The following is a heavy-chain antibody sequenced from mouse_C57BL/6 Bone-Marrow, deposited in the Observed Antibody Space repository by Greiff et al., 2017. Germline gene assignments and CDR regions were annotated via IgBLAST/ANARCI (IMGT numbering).Heavy chain of an antibody. CDR3: ARCGRYAMDY. CDR1: GFTFSDYY. Sequence: EVKLMESGGGLVQPGGSLKLSCAASGFTFSDYYMYWVRQTPEKRLEWVAYISNGGGSTYYPDTVKGRFTISRDNAKNTLYLQMSRLKSEDTAMYYCARCGRYAMDYWGQGTSVTVSS. CDR2: ISNGGGST. V-gene: IGHV5-12*01. J-gene: IGHJ4*01. D-gene: IGHD1-1*02.